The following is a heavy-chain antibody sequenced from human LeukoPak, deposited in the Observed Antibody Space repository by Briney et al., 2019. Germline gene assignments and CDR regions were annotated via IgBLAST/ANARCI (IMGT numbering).Heavy chain of an antibody. CDR2: INPNSGGT. V-gene: IGHV1-2*02. Sequence: ASVKVSCKASGYTFTSYGISWVRQAPGQGLEWMGWINPNSGGTNYAQKFQGRVTMTRDTSISTAYMELSRLRSDDTAVYYCAKTYVWGSYRYTLPDYWGQGTLVTVSS. CDR3: AKTYVWGSYRYTLPDY. J-gene: IGHJ4*02. D-gene: IGHD3-16*02. CDR1: GYTFTSYG.